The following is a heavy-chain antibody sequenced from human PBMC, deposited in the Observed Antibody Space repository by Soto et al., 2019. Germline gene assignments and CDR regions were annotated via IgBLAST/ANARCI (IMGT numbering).Heavy chain of an antibody. V-gene: IGHV3-33*01. CDR1: GFTFNSFG. CDR2: IWYDGSNK. D-gene: IGHD4-17*01. J-gene: IGHJ6*02. CDR3: ARDGDYGHYYGMDV. Sequence: VQLVESGGGVVLPGRSLRLSCVASGFTFNSFGIHWVRQAPGKGLEWVAVIWYDGSNKYYADSVKGRFTISRDNSKNTLYLQMSSLRAEDTAVYYCARDGDYGHYYGMDVWGQGTTVTVSS.